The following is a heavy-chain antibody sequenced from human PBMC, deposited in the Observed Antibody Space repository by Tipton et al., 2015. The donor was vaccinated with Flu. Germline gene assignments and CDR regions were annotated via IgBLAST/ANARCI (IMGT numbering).Heavy chain of an antibody. CDR1: GYSISSGYY. V-gene: IGHV4-38-2*02. CDR2: IYHSGST. Sequence: LSLTCTVSGYSISSGYYWGWIRQPPGKGLEWIGSIYHSGSTYYNPSLKSRVTISVDRSKNQFSLKLSSVTAADTAVYYCASALDYGSGSTRFDPWGQGTLVTVSS. J-gene: IGHJ5*02. CDR3: ASALDYGSGSTRFDP. D-gene: IGHD3-10*01.